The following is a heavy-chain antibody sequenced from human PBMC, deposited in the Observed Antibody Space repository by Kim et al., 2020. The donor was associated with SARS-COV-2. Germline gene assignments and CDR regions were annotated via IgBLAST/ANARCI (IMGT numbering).Heavy chain of an antibody. D-gene: IGHD1-1*01. CDR3: ARGRRGYNPFYAFDI. J-gene: IGHJ3*02. V-gene: IGHV4-34*01. CDR1: GGSFSGYY. CDR2: INHSGST. Sequence: SETLSLTCAVYGGSFSGYYWSWIRQPPGKGLEGIGEINHSGSTNYNPSLKSRVTISVDTSKNQFSLKLSPVTAADTAVYYCARGRRGYNPFYAFDIWGQG.